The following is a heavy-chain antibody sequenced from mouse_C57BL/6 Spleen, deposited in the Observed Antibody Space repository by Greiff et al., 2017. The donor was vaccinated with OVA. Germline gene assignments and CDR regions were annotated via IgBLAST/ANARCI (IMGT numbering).Heavy chain of an antibody. CDR3: ARQDNCDGASLAY. V-gene: IGHV5-12*01. J-gene: IGHJ3*01. CDR1: GFTFSDYY. Sequence: EVQGVEPGGGLVQPGGSLKLSCAASGFTFSDYYMYWVRQTPEKRLEWVAYISNGGGSTYYPDTVKGRSTITRDNAKNTLYLQMSRLKSEDTAVYYCARQDNCDGASLAYWGQGTLVTVSA. CDR2: ISNGGGST.